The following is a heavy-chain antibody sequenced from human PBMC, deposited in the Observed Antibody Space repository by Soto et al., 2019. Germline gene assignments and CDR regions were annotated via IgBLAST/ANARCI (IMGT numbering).Heavy chain of an antibody. J-gene: IGHJ4*01. V-gene: IGHV4-31*03. CDR2: IYYSVRT. CDR1: GGSINSGGYY. CDR3: ARAQTIFGIITVYEY. Sequence: KSAETLSLTGTVSGGSINSGGYYWSWIRQHPGKGLEWIGYIYYSVRTYYNPSLKSRVTISIDTSKNQFSLKLSSVTAADTAVYYCARAQTIFGIITVYEYLGHGTMVNFSS. D-gene: IGHD3-3*01.